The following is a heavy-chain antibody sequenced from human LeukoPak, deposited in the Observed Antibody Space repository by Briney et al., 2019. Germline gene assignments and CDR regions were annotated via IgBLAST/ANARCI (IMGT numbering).Heavy chain of an antibody. J-gene: IGHJ4*02. CDR3: ARDVGYYGILTGSIDY. D-gene: IGHD3-9*01. Sequence: GGSLRLSCAASGFTFSDYSMNWVRQAPGKGLEWVSSISSSSSSYIYYVDSVKGRFTISRDNAKKSLYLQMNSLRAEDTAVYYCARDVGYYGILTGSIDYWGQGTLVTVSS. CDR1: GFTFSDYS. V-gene: IGHV3-21*01. CDR2: ISSSSSSYI.